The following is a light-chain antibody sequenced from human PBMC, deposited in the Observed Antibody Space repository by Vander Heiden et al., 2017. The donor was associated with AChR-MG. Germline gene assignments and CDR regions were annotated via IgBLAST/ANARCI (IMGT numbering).Light chain of an antibody. V-gene: IGLV1-40*01. CDR2: GDD. CDR1: SSNIGAGYD. J-gene: IGLJ1*01. CDR3: QSYDSSLSGYV. Sequence: QSVLTHSPSVSGAPGQRVTISCTGSSSNIGAGYDVHWYQHLPGAAPKLLIYGDDRRPSGVPDRFSGSKSGTSASLAITGLQAEDEADYYCQSYDSSLSGYVFGTGTKVTVL.